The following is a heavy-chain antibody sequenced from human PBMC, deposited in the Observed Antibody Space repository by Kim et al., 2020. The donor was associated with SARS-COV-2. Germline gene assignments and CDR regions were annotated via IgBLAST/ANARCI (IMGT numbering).Heavy chain of an antibody. CDR2: NT. V-gene: IGHV1-18*01. Sequence: NTNYAQELQGRVTMTTDPSTGTAYLGLRGLRSDDPAVYYCAREAGEGWFDPWGQGTLVTVSS. CDR3: AREAGEGWFDP. J-gene: IGHJ5*02. D-gene: IGHD7-27*01.